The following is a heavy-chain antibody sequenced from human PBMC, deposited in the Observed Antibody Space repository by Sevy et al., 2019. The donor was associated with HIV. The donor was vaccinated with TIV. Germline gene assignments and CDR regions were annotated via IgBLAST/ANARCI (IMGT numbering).Heavy chain of an antibody. D-gene: IGHD6-19*01. CDR2: INSDGRGT. Sequence: GGSLRLSCAASGFTFSSYWMHWVRQAPGKGLEWVSRINSDGRGTSYADSVKGRLTISRDNAKNTVYLEMNSLGAEDTAVYYCARGGLTSSGWYAYWGQGALVTVSS. V-gene: IGHV3-74*01. CDR3: ARGGLTSSGWYAY. CDR1: GFTFSSYW. J-gene: IGHJ4*02.